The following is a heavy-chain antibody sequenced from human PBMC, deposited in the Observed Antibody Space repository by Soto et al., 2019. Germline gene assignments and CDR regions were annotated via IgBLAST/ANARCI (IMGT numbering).Heavy chain of an antibody. V-gene: IGHV1-69*01. J-gene: IGHJ5*02. CDR1: GGTFSSYA. Sequence: QVQLVQSGAEVKKPGSSVKVSCKASGGTFSSYAISWVRQAPGQGLEWMGGIIPIFGTANYAQKFQGRVTITADESTSRAYMELSSLRSEDTAVYYCAGEGGYYYGSGSYGFDPWGQGTLVTVSS. D-gene: IGHD3-10*01. CDR2: IIPIFGTA. CDR3: AGEGGYYYGSGSYGFDP.